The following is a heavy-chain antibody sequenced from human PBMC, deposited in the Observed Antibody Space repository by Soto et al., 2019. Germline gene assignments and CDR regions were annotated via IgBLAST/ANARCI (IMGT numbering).Heavy chain of an antibody. CDR2: ISYEGSNT. D-gene: IGHD1-1*01. Sequence: GGSLRLSCVASGFTFDTYGIHWVRQAPGKGLQWVALISYEGSNTYYADSVRGRFTISRDNSKNTLYLQINALRPEDTGVYYCARVTPGNNLYYFSGWDVWGQGTSVTVSS. J-gene: IGHJ6*02. V-gene: IGHV3-30-3*01. CDR1: GFTFDTYG. CDR3: ARVTPGNNLYYFSGWDV.